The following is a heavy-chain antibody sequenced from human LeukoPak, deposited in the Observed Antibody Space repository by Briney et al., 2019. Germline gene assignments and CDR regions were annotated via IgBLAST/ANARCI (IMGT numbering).Heavy chain of an antibody. CDR3: ARSIAVAGTYKIVGINWFDP. CDR1: GYTFTSYG. V-gene: IGHV1-18*01. Sequence: GASVKVSCKASGYTFTSYGISWVRQAPGQGLEWMGWISAYNGNTNYAQRLQGRVTLTTDTSTSTAYMELRSLRSDDTAVYYRARSIAVAGTYKIVGINWFDPWGQGTLVTVSS. CDR2: ISAYNGNT. J-gene: IGHJ5*02. D-gene: IGHD6-19*01.